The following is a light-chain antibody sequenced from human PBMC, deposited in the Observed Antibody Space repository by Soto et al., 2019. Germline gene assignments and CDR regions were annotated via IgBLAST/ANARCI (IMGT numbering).Light chain of an antibody. CDR1: SSDVGRYNY. CDR3: SSYTSSSTWV. J-gene: IGLJ3*02. V-gene: IGLV2-14*01. Sequence: QSALTQPASVSGSPGQSITISCAGTSSDVGRYNYVSWYQQYPGKAPKFMIYEVSNRPSGVSNRFSGSKSGNTASLTISGLQAEYEADYYCSSYTSSSTWVFGGGTKLTVL. CDR2: EVS.